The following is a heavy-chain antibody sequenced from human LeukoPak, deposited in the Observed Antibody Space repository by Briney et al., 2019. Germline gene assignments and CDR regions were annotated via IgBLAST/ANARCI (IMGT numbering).Heavy chain of an antibody. D-gene: IGHD3-22*01. J-gene: IGHJ4*02. CDR1: GFSFTTFW. CDR2: INHDESST. CDR3: VRDWGYDSSGYWQKYFDT. Sequence: QPGESLRLSCATYGFSFTTFWMHWVRQAPGKGLVWVSRINHDESSTNYADSVKGRFTISRDNAKNTVYLQMNSLRAEDTAVYYCVRDWGYDSSGYWQKYFDTWGQGTLVTVSS. V-gene: IGHV3-74*01.